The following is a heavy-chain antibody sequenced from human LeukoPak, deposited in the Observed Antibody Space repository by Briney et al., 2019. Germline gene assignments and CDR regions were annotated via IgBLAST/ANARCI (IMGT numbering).Heavy chain of an antibody. D-gene: IGHD1-26*01. V-gene: IGHV1-69*05. Sequence: AASVKVSCKASGGTFSSDAISWVRQAPGQGLEWMGRIIPIFGTANYAQKFQGRVTITTDESTSTAYMELSSLRSEDTAVYYCARTRIVGATTGIDYWGQGTLVTVSS. J-gene: IGHJ4*02. CDR3: ARTRIVGATTGIDY. CDR2: IIPIFGTA. CDR1: GGTFSSDA.